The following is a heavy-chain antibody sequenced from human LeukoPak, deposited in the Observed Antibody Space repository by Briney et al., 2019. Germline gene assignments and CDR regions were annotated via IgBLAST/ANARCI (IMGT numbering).Heavy chain of an antibody. Sequence: PGGSLRLSCAASGFTFSSYWMSWVRQAPGKGLEWVANIKQDGSEKYYVDSVKGRFTISRDNAKNSLYLQMNSLRAEDTAVYYCASEDTAMVWSGAFDIWSQETMVTVSS. V-gene: IGHV3-7*01. CDR2: IKQDGSEK. CDR3: ASEDTAMVWSGAFDI. J-gene: IGHJ3*02. D-gene: IGHD5-18*01. CDR1: GFTFSSYW.